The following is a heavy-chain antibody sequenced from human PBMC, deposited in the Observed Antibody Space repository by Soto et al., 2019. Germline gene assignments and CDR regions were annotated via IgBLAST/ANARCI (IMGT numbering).Heavy chain of an antibody. CDR1: GFTFSTSG. CDR2: ISHDGGAT. J-gene: IGHJ5*02. V-gene: IGHV3-30*18. Sequence: QVQLVESGGGVVQSGRSLRLSCAAYGFTFSTSGMHWIRQAPGKGLEWVAMISHDGGATYYVDSVKGRFTISRDTDKNTLHLQMDSLRPEDTATYYCAKDWGSSGWYNWFDPWGQGTLVTVSS. CDR3: AKDWGSSGWYNWFDP. D-gene: IGHD6-13*01.